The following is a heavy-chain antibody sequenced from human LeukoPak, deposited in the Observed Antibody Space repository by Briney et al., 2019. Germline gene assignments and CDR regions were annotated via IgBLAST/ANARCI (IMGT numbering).Heavy chain of an antibody. CDR2: IYYSGST. CDR3: ARHVSSSGDYFDY. V-gene: IGHV4-31*03. D-gene: IGHD6-19*01. CDR1: GGSISSGGYY. Sequence: SQTLSLTCTVSGGSISSGGYYWSWIRQHPGKGLEWIGYIYYSGSTNYNPSLKSRVTISVDTSKNQFSLKLSSVTAADTAVYYCARHVSSSGDYFDYWGQGTLVTVSS. J-gene: IGHJ4*02.